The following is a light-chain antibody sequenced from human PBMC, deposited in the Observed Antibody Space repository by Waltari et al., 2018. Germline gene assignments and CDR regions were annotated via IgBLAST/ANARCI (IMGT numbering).Light chain of an antibody. J-gene: IGLJ2*01. CDR1: GCIIVANHR. CDR3: MIWRSGASE. CDR2: YKSDSDK. V-gene: IGLV5-45*03. Sequence: QAVLAQPYSLSASPGASASLTCTLPGCIIVANHRIYSYTPKPGSPPQYLLRYKSDSDKQQGSGVPSRFSGSKDASANAGILLISGLQSEDEADYYCMIWRSGASEFGGGTKLTVL.